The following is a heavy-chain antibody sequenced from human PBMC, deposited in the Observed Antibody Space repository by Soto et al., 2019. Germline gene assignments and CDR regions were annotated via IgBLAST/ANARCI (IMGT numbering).Heavy chain of an antibody. J-gene: IGHJ4*02. Sequence: PGESLKISCKGSGYSFSSYWIGWVRQMPGKGLEWMGIIYPGDSNTRYSPSFQGQVTISADRSISTAYLQWSSLKASDTATYYCARRHYYDASDYFGFLGFDYWGQGALVTVSS. CDR1: GYSFSSYW. V-gene: IGHV5-51*01. CDR2: IYPGDSNT. CDR3: ARRHYYDASDYFGFLGFDY. D-gene: IGHD3-22*01.